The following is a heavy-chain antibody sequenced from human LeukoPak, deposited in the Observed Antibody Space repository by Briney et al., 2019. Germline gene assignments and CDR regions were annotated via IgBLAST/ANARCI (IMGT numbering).Heavy chain of an antibody. D-gene: IGHD2-15*01. Sequence: PSETLSLTCTVSGGSISSSSYYWGWIRQPPGKGLEWIGSIYYSGSTYYNPPLKSRVTISVDTSKNQFSLKLSSVTAADTAVYYCARIRRVVAATPNSWFFDYWGQGTLVTVSS. V-gene: IGHV4-39*01. CDR2: IYYSGST. CDR3: ARIRRVVAATPNSWFFDY. J-gene: IGHJ4*02. CDR1: GGSISSSSYY.